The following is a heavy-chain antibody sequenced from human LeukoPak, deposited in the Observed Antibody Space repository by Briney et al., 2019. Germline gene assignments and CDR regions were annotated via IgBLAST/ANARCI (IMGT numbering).Heavy chain of an antibody. Sequence: GGSLRLSCAASGFTFSSYAMHWVRQAPGKGLEWVAVISYDGSNKYYADSVKGRFTISRDNSKNTLYLQMNSLRAEDTAVYYCARGDHYSGTSGLFDCWGQGTLVTVSS. D-gene: IGHD3-22*01. CDR1: GFTFSSYA. CDR2: ISYDGSNK. V-gene: IGHV3-30-3*01. CDR3: ARGDHYSGTSGLFDC. J-gene: IGHJ4*02.